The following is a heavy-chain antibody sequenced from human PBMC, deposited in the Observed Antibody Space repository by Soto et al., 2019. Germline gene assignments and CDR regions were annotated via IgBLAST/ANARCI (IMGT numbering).Heavy chain of an antibody. CDR2: ISHSGST. J-gene: IGHJ5*02. V-gene: IGHV4-4*02. CDR3: ATSSGALVRWFDP. D-gene: IGHD1-26*01. CDR1: GGSISSRNW. Sequence: PSETLSLTCAVSGGSISSRNWWSWVRQPPGKGLEWIGEISHSGSTNYNPSVKSRVTISVDKSKNQFSLKLSSVTAADTAVYYCATSSGALVRWFDPWGQGTLVTVS.